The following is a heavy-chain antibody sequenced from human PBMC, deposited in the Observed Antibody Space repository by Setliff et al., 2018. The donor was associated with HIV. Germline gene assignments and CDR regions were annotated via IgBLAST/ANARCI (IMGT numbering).Heavy chain of an antibody. CDR2: IQGDGSRT. V-gene: IGHV3-43D*04. CDR1: GFTFRRFS. D-gene: IGHD2-21*02. J-gene: IGHJ4*02. Sequence: PGESLRLSCAASGFTFRRFSMHWVRQAPGKALEWVSLIQGDGSRTYYADSVKGRFTISRDNRKNSLYLQMNSLTDEDTAWYYCAKELDCGGDCFAYFDSWGQGTLVTVSS. CDR3: AKELDCGGDCFAYFDS.